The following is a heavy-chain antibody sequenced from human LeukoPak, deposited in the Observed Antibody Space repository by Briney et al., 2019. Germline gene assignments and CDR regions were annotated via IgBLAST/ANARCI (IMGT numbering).Heavy chain of an antibody. CDR2: MNPNSGNT. CDR1: GYTFTSYD. CDR3: ARRVSGWNYQTAEYFQH. Sequence: ASVKVSCKASGYTFTSYDINWARQATGQGLEWMGWMNPNSGNTGYAQKFQGRVTMTRNTSISTAYMELSSLRSEDTAVYYCARRVSGWNYQTAEYFQHWGQGTLVTVSS. D-gene: IGHD1-7*01. J-gene: IGHJ1*01. V-gene: IGHV1-8*01.